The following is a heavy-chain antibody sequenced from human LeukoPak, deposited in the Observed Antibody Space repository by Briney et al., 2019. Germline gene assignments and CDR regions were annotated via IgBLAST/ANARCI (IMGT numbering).Heavy chain of an antibody. Sequence: GGSLRLSCAASGFTFNNYYMTWIRQAPGKGLEWVSYISSSGSIIYYADSVKGRFTISRDNPKNSLYLQMNSLRAEDTAVYYCARGEGTGTTPFDYWGQGTLVTVSS. J-gene: IGHJ4*02. D-gene: IGHD1-7*01. CDR1: GFTFNNYY. V-gene: IGHV3-11*01. CDR3: ARGEGTGTTPFDY. CDR2: ISSSGSII.